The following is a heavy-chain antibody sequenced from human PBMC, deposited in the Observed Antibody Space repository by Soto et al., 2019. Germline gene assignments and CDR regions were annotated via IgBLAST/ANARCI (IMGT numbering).Heavy chain of an antibody. CDR2: ISYDGSHK. D-gene: IGHD2-15*01. J-gene: IGHJ6*02. Sequence: TGGSLRLSCAASGFTFSNFAMYWVRQAPGKGLEWVTVISYDGSHKYYADSVKGRFTISRDNSKNTLYLQMNNLRAEDSAVYFCARDYSYQRAMDVWGQGTTVTVS. CDR3: ARDYSYQRAMDV. CDR1: GFTFSNFA. V-gene: IGHV3-30-3*01.